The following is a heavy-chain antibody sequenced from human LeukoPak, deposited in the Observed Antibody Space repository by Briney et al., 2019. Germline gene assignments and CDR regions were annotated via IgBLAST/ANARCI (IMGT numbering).Heavy chain of an antibody. CDR3: TTDLYYYDSSGYLQTFDY. D-gene: IGHD3-22*01. J-gene: IGHJ4*02. Sequence: GGSLRLSCAASGFTFSNAWMSWVSQAPGKGLEWVGRIKSKTDGGTTDYAAPVKGRFTISRDDSKNTLYLQMNSLKTEDTAVYYCTTDLYYYDSSGYLQTFDYWGQGTLVTVSS. CDR1: GFTFSNAW. CDR2: IKSKTDGGTT. V-gene: IGHV3-15*01.